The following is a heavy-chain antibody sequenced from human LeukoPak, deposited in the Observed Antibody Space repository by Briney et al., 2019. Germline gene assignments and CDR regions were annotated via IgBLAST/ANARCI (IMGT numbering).Heavy chain of an antibody. D-gene: IGHD4-23*01. Sequence: GGSLRLSCAASGFTVSNNFMNWVRQAPGKGLEWVSVIFDVGNTYYADPVKDRFTISRDNSKNTLYLQMNSLRVEDTAVYYCTRDAPAGGKLDSWGQGTLVTVSS. CDR2: IFDVGNT. CDR1: GFTVSNNF. J-gene: IGHJ4*02. CDR3: TRDAPAGGKLDS. V-gene: IGHV3-66*01.